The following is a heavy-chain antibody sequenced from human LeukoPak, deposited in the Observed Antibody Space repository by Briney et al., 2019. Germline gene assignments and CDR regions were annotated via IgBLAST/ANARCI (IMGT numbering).Heavy chain of an antibody. CDR3: ARHLFSYGLRYFDL. CDR2: IKQDASEK. D-gene: IGHD5-18*01. V-gene: IGHV3-7*03. CDR1: GFTLSTYW. J-gene: IGHJ2*01. Sequence: GGSLRLSCAASGFTLSTYWMSWVRQAPGKGLEWVANIKQDASEKFYVDSVKGRFAISRDNAENSLYLQMSSLRAEDTAVYYCARHLFSYGLRYFDLWGRGTLVTVSS.